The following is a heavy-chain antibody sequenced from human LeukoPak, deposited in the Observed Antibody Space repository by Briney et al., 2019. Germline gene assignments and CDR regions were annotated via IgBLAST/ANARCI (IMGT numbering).Heavy chain of an antibody. CDR3: ARDRRAATSYYYYGMDV. CDR2: ISYDGSNK. J-gene: IGHJ6*02. V-gene: IGHV3-30-3*01. D-gene: IGHD5-24*01. Sequence: GGSLRLSCAASGFTFSSYAMHWVRQAPGKGLEWVALISYDGSNKYYADSVKGRFTISRDNSKNTLYLQMNSLRAEDTAVYYCARDRRAATSYYYYGMDVWGQGTTVTVSS. CDR1: GFTFSSYA.